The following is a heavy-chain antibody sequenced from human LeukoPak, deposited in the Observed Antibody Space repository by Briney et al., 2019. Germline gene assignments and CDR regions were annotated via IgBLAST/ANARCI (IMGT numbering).Heavy chain of an antibody. V-gene: IGHV3-30-3*01. D-gene: IGHD3-16*01. CDR1: GFTFSSYA. J-gene: IGHJ4*02. CDR3: ARDRAFY. Sequence: GGSLRLSCAASGFTFSSYAMHWVRQAPGKGLEWVAVISYDGSNIYYADSVKGRFTISRDNSKNTLYLQMNSLRAEDTAVYYCARDRAFYWGQGTLVTVSS. CDR2: ISYDGSNI.